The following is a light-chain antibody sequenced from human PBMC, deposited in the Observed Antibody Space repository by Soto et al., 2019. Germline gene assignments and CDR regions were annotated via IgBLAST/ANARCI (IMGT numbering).Light chain of an antibody. V-gene: IGLV1-40*01. CDR1: SSNIGAGYD. Sequence: QSVLTQPPSVSGAPGQRVTLSCTGSSSNIGAGYDVHWYQQLPGTAPKLLIYGNNNRPSGVPHRFSGSKSGTSASLAIAGLQAEDEADYYCQSYDSSLSGAVFGTGTKVTVL. CDR3: QSYDSSLSGAV. J-gene: IGLJ1*01. CDR2: GNN.